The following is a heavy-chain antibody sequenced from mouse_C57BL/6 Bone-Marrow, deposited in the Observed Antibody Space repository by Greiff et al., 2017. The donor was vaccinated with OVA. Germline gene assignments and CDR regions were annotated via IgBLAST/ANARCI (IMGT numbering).Heavy chain of an antibody. CDR1: GYTFTSYG. CDR3: ARGSGYPNYFDY. D-gene: IGHD3-2*02. CDR2: IYPRSGNT. V-gene: IGHV1-81*01. J-gene: IGHJ2*01. Sequence: VQLQQSGAELARPGASVKLSCKASGYTFTSYGISWVKQRPGQGLEWIGEIYPRSGNTYYNEKFKGKATLTADKSSSTAYMELRSLTSEDSAVYFCARGSGYPNYFDYWGQGTTLTVSS.